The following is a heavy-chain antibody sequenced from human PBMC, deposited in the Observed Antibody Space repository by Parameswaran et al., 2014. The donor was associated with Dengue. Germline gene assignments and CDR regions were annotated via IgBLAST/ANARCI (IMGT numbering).Heavy chain of an antibody. D-gene: IGHD5-24*01. Sequence: GSLRLSCAASGITFNVYAMTWVRQAPGKGLEWVSSISATGGSTYYTDSVKGRFSISRDNSKNTLYLQMNNLRAEDTAVYYCATLSSGVQMATSFDYWGQGTLVTVSS. CDR3: ATLSSGVQMATSFDY. CDR2: ISATGGST. J-gene: IGHJ4*02. V-gene: IGHV3-23*01. CDR1: GITFNVYA.